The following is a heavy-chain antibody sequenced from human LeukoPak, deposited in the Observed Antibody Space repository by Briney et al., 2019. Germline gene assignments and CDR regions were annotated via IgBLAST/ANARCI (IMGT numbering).Heavy chain of an antibody. CDR2: MNPNSGNT. Sequence: ASVKVSCKASGYTFTSYDINWVRQATGQGLEWMGWMNPNSGNTGYAQKFQGRVTMTRNTSISTAYMELSSLRSEDTAVYYCARVEGWLQLGWLWFDPWGQGTLVTVSS. CDR1: GYTFTSYD. D-gene: IGHD5-24*01. J-gene: IGHJ5*02. CDR3: ARVEGWLQLGWLWFDP. V-gene: IGHV1-8*01.